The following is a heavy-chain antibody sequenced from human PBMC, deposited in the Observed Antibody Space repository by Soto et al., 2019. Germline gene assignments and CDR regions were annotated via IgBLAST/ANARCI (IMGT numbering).Heavy chain of an antibody. CDR1: GLTISGKKY. Sequence: DVQLVESGGGLIQPGESLRLSCAAFGLTISGKKYMAWVRQAPGKGLEWVSALYDVDGSFYADSVKARFTTSSDSSKTTVYLQMNDLTPDDAAVYYCATWHEREHAYDVWGQGTTVTVSS. J-gene: IGHJ3*01. CDR3: ATWHEREHAYDV. D-gene: IGHD1-1*01. CDR2: LYDVDGS. V-gene: IGHV3-53*01.